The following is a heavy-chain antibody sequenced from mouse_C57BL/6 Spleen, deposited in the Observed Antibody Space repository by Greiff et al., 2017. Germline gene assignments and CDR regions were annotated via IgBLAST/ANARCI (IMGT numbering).Heavy chain of an antibody. V-gene: IGHV1-52*01. J-gene: IGHJ3*01. CDR3: ARSGIYYYGSSLFAY. Sequence: QVHVKQPGAELVRPGSSVKLSCKASGYTFTSYWMHWVKQRPIQGLEWIGNIDPSDSETHYNQKFKDKATLTVDKSSSTAYMQLSSLTSEDSAVYYCARSGIYYYGSSLFAYWGQGTLVTVSA. CDR1: GYTFTSYW. CDR2: IDPSDSET. D-gene: IGHD1-1*01.